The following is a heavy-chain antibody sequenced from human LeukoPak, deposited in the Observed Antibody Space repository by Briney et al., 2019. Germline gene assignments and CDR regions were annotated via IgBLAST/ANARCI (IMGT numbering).Heavy chain of an antibody. CDR1: GYIFTSYP. CDR2: INTGNGNT. D-gene: IGHD5-18*01. Sequence: ASVKVSCKASGYIFTSYPIHWVRQAPGQRLEWMGWINTGNGNTKYSQKFEGRVTVTRDTSATAAYMELSSLRSEDTAVYYCARDRAMADYWGQGTLDTVSS. V-gene: IGHV1-3*04. CDR3: ARDRAMADY. J-gene: IGHJ4*02.